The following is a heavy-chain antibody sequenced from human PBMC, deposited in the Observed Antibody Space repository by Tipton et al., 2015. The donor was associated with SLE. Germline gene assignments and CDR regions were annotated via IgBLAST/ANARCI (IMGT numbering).Heavy chain of an antibody. CDR1: GGSISSSSYY. Sequence: LRLSCTVSGGSISSSSYYWGWIRQPPGKGLEWIGSIYYSGSTYYNPSLKSRVTISVATSKNQFSLKLSSVTAADTAVYYCARDGLMDCSSTSCPTGAFDIWGQGTMVTVSS. CDR2: IYYSGST. D-gene: IGHD2-2*01. J-gene: IGHJ3*02. CDR3: ARDGLMDCSSTSCPTGAFDI. V-gene: IGHV4-39*07.